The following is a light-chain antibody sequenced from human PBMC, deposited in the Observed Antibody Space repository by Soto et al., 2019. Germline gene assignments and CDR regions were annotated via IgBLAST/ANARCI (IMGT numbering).Light chain of an antibody. Sequence: DIQMTQFPSTLSSSVGDRVTITFRARQNINNLLAWYQQKPGKAPKLLIYKASTLDSGVPSRFSGSGSGTEFTLTISSLQPDDFVTYYCQQYNAYCTFGGATKVDIK. J-gene: IGKJ4*01. V-gene: IGKV1-5*03. CDR1: QNINNL. CDR2: KAS. CDR3: QQYNAYCT.